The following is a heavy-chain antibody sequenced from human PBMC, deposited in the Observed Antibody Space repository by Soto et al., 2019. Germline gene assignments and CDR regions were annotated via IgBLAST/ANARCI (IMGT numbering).Heavy chain of an antibody. V-gene: IGHV3-30*18. D-gene: IGHD2-15*01. Sequence: GGSLRLSCAASGFTFSSYGMHWVRQAPGKGLEWVAVISYDGSNKYYADSVKGRFTISRDNSKNTLYLQMNSLRAEDTAVYYCAKDLSYAGGKGGNYYYYYGMDVWGQGTTVTVSS. CDR1: GFTFSSYG. J-gene: IGHJ6*02. CDR3: AKDLSYAGGKGGNYYYYYGMDV. CDR2: ISYDGSNK.